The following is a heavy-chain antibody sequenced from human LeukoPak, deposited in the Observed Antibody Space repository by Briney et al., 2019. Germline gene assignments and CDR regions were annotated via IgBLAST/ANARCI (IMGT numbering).Heavy chain of an antibody. CDR3: ARGASGYTDAFDI. J-gene: IGHJ3*02. V-gene: IGHV3-53*01. CDR2: IYSGGST. CDR1: GFPFSSYS. D-gene: IGHD5-12*01. Sequence: GGSLRLSCAASGFPFSSYSMSWVRQAPGKGLEWVSVIYSGGSTYYADSVKGRFTISRDNSKNTLYLQMNSLRAEDTAVYYCARGASGYTDAFDIWGQGTMVTVSS.